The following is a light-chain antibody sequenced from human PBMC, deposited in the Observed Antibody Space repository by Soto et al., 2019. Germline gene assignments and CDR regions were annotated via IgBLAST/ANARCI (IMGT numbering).Light chain of an antibody. Sequence: SYELTQSPSVSLAPGQTAILSCEGNDIGSESVHWYQQRPGQAPVLVVYGDSDRPSGIPDRFSGSNSGITATLTISRVEAGDEADYYCQVWDSRSGQVVFGGGTKLTVL. CDR2: GDS. J-gene: IGLJ2*01. V-gene: IGLV3-21*02. CDR1: DIGSES. CDR3: QVWDSRSGQVV.